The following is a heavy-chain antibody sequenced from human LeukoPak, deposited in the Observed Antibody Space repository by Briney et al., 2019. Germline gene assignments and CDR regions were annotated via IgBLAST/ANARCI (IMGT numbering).Heavy chain of an antibody. CDR3: ARFLPNTIFGVVTNSYFDY. Sequence: GSLRLSCAASGFTFSSYAMSWIRQPPGKGLEWIGEINHSGSTNYNPSLKSRVTISVDTSKNQFSLKLSSVTAADTAVYYCARFLPNTIFGVVTNSYFDYWGQGTLVTVSS. D-gene: IGHD3-3*01. CDR2: INHSGST. J-gene: IGHJ4*02. V-gene: IGHV4-34*01. CDR1: GFTFSSYA.